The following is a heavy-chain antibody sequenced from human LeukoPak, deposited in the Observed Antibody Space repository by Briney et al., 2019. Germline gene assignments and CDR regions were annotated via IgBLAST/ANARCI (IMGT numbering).Heavy chain of an antibody. D-gene: IGHD2-21*01. CDR2: IYYSGST. J-gene: IGHJ3*02. CDR1: GGSISIYY. CDR3: ARAVVVPPSAFDI. V-gene: IGHV4-59*12. Sequence: PSETLSLTCTVSGGSISIYYWNWIRQPPGKGLEWIGYIYYSGSTNYNPSLKSRVTISVDTSKNQFSLKLSSVTAADTAVYYCARAVVVPPSAFDIWGQGTMVTVSS.